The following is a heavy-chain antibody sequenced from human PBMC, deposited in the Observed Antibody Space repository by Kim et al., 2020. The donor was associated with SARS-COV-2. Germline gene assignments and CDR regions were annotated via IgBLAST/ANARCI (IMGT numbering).Heavy chain of an antibody. J-gene: IGHJ6*02. D-gene: IGHD3-10*01. CDR1: GFTFDDYA. CDR2: ISWNSGSI. CDR3: AKDVAYGSGSYYKSYYYYGMDV. Sequence: GGSLRLSCAASGFTFDDYAMHWVRQAPGKGLEWVSGISWNSGSIGYADSVKGRFTISRDNAKNSLYLQMNSLRAEDTALYYCAKDVAYGSGSYYKSYYYYGMDVWGQGTTVTVSS. V-gene: IGHV3-9*01.